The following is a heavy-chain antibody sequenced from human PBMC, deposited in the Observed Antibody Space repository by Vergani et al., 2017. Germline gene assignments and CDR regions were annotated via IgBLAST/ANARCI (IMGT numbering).Heavy chain of an antibody. J-gene: IGHJ4*02. CDR2: ISSSGSTI. V-gene: IGHV3-48*03. CDR3: ARFPKGYSVQLWFYNYFDY. D-gene: IGHD5-18*01. Sequence: EVQLVESGGGLVQPGGSLRLSCAASGFTFSSYEMNWVRQAPGKGLEWVSYISSSGSTIYYADSVKGRFTISRDNAKNSLYLQMTSLRAEDTAVYYCARFPKGYSVQLWFYNYFDYWGQGTLVTVSS. CDR1: GFTFSSYE.